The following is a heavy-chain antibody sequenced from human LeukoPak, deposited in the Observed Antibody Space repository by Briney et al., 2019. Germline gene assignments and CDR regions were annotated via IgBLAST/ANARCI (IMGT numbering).Heavy chain of an antibody. CDR1: GYIFTSDG. J-gene: IGHJ4*02. V-gene: IGHV7-4-1*02. D-gene: IGHD2-2*03. CDR2: IDTNTGNP. Sequence: ASVKVSCKASGYIFTSDGMNWVRQAPGQGLEWMGRIDTNTGNPTYAQGFTGRFVFSLDTSISTAYLHITSLKAEDTAVYYCAKVDRGDWGRGTLVTVSS. CDR3: AKVDRGD.